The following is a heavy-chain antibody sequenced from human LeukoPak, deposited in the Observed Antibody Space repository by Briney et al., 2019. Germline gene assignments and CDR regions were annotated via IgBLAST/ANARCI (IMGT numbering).Heavy chain of an antibody. Sequence: GGSLRLSCAASGFTFTTYAMSWVRQAPGKGLEWVSVIYKVGNTFYADFVKGRFTISRDNSKNTLYLQMNSLRAEDTALYYCARGLVVGGTGVWAFDIWGQGTMVTVSS. V-gene: IGHV3-66*01. CDR1: GFTFTTYA. J-gene: IGHJ3*02. CDR3: ARGLVVGGTGVWAFDI. CDR2: IYKVGNT. D-gene: IGHD2-15*01.